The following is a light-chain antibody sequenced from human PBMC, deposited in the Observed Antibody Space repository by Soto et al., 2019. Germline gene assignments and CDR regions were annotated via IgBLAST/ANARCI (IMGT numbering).Light chain of an antibody. J-gene: IGKJ1*01. CDR3: QQSYRTPGT. CDR1: QSISSY. CDR2: AAS. Sequence: DLQMTQSPSSLSASVGDRVTLTCRASQSISSYLNWYQQKPGKAPKLLIYAASSLQSGVPYRFSGSGSGTDFTLTISSLQPEDVATYYCQQSYRTPGTFGQGTKVEIK. V-gene: IGKV1-39*01.